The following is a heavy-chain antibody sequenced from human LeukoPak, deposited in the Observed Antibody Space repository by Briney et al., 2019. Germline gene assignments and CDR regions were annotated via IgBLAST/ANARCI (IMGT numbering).Heavy chain of an antibody. CDR3: SRHRTAYDILTGRLYYFDY. V-gene: IGHV4-59*01. CDR1: GGSISSYY. CDR2: IYYSGST. Sequence: SETLSLTCTVSGGSISSYYWSWIRQPPGKGLEWIGYIYYSGSTNYNPSLKSRVTISVDTSKNQFSLKLSSVTAADTAVYYCSRHRTAYDILTGRLYYFDYWGQGTLVTVSS. J-gene: IGHJ4*02. D-gene: IGHD3-9*01.